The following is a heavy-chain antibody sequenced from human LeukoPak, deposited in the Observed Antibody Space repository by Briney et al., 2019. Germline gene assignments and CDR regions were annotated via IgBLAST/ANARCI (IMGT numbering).Heavy chain of an antibody. CDR1: GGSFSGYY. CDR2: INHSGST. D-gene: IGHD3-22*01. V-gene: IGHV4-34*01. J-gene: IGHJ4*02. CDR3: ARVYSPRGYYDSSGFPFLPFDY. Sequence: PSETLSLTCAVYGGSFSGYYWSWIRQPPGKGLEWIGEINHSGSTNYNPSLKSRVTISVDTSKNQFSLKLSSVTAADTAVYYCARVYSPRGYYDSSGFPFLPFDYWGQGTLVTVSS.